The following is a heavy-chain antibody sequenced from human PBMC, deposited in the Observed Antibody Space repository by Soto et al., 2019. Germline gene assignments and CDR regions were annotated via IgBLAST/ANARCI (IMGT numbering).Heavy chain of an antibody. J-gene: IGHJ4*02. Sequence: PGGSLSRSCAGSGFIFSDDYINWIRLAPGKVLEWVSYINTLSSAIYYADSVKGRFTISRDNAKNSLYLQMNSLRAEDTAVYYCARRLQWQLRPLDSWGRGTLVTVSS. CDR2: INTLSSAI. D-gene: IGHD6-19*01. CDR1: GFIFSDDY. V-gene: IGHV3-11*01. CDR3: ARRLQWQLRPLDS.